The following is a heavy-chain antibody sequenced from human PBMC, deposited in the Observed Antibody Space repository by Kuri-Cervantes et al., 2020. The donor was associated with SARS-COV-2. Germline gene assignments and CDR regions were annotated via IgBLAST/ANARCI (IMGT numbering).Heavy chain of an antibody. CDR2: IYYSGST. J-gene: IGHJ6*02. D-gene: IGHD6-19*01. CDR3: ARGVGAAVAGTLITIYYYYGMDV. Sequence: SETLSLTCTVSGGSISSYYWSWIRQPPGKGLEWIGYIYYSGSTNYNPSLKSRVTISVDTSKNQFSLKLSSVTAADTAVYYCARGVGAAVAGTLITIYYYYGMDVWGQGTTVTDSS. CDR1: GGSISSYY. V-gene: IGHV4-59*12.